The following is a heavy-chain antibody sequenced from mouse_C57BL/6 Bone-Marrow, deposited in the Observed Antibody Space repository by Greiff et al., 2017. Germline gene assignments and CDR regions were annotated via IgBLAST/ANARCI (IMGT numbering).Heavy chain of an antibody. V-gene: IGHV1-85*01. J-gene: IGHJ2*01. D-gene: IGHD1-1*01. Sequence: QVQLKESGPELVKPGASVKLSCKASGYTFTSYDINWVQQRPGQGLEWIGWIYPRDGSTKYNEKFKGKATLTVDTSSSTAYMELHSLTSEDSAVYFCAGSDYYGSSYLDYWGQGTTLTVSS. CDR3: AGSDYYGSSYLDY. CDR1: GYTFTSYD. CDR2: IYPRDGST.